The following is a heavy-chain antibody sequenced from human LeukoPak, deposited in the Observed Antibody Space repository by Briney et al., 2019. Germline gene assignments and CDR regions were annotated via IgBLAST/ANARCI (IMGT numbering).Heavy chain of an antibody. CDR2: INQSGNT. CDR1: GGSFSGYY. J-gene: IGHJ6*03. CDR3: ARGRQYSSSLRGYYYYYYYMDV. Sequence: PSETLSLTCAVYGGSFSGYYWSWIRQPPGKGLEWIGDINQSGNTKYNPSLETRVTISVDTSKNQFSLSLSSVTAADTAVYYCARGRQYSSSLRGYYYYYYYMDVWGKGTTVTVSS. V-gene: IGHV4-34*01. D-gene: IGHD6-6*01.